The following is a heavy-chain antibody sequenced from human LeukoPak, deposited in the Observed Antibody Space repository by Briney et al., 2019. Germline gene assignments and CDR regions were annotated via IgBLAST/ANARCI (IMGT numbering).Heavy chain of an antibody. CDR1: GDSLSRTNYY. D-gene: IGHD2-2*01. CDR2: VFCNGHA. CDR3: AGGKRGHFSPTSCYGDASDI. J-gene: IGHJ3*02. V-gene: IGHV4-39*02. Sequence: KPSETLSLTCTVSGDSLSRTNYYWGWIRQPPGKGLEWIGSVFCNGHASYNPSLKSRFIMSVNTSKKQFSLKLTSATPADTAVSYCAGGKRGHFSPTSCYGDASDIWGQGTMVNGS.